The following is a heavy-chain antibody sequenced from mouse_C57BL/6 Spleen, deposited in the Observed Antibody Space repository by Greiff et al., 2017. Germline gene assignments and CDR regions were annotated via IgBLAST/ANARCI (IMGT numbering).Heavy chain of an antibody. D-gene: IGHD1-1*01. CDR1: GYTFTSYW. Sequence: QVQLQQPGAELVKPGASVKLSCKASGYTFTSYWMHWVKQRPGRGLEWIGRIDPNGGGTKYNEKFKSKATPTVDKPSSTAYMQLSSLTSEDSAVYYCARLTTVVANYYAMDYWGQGTSVTVSS. V-gene: IGHV1-72*01. CDR3: ARLTTVVANYYAMDY. J-gene: IGHJ4*01. CDR2: IDPNGGGT.